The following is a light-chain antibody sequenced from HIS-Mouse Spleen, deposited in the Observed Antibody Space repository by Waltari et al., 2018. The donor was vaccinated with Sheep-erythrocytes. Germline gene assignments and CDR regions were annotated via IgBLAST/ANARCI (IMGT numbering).Light chain of an antibody. CDR3: QQYGNLLT. CDR2: DAY. V-gene: IGKV1-33*01. CDR1: QDISNY. J-gene: IGKJ4*01. Sequence: DIQLAESPSSLSAFVGDRVTIPCQASQDISNYLNWYQQKPGTAPKLRNDDAYNLETGVPSRFSGSGSRTDFTITISSLQPEDIATYYCQQYGNLLTFGGGTKVEIK.